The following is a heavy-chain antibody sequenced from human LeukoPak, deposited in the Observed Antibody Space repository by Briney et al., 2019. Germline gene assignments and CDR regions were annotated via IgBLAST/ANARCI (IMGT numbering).Heavy chain of an antibody. CDR3: ARDSDGSYYDFWSGYYGIFDY. V-gene: IGHV3-9*01. CDR2: ISWNSGNI. CDR1: GFTFGDYA. J-gene: IGHJ4*02. D-gene: IGHD3-3*01. Sequence: GRSLRLSCAASGFTFGDYAMHWVRQTPGWGLEWVSGISWNSGNIGYADSVKGRFTISRDNAKNSLYLQMNSLRAEDTAVYYCARDSDGSYYDFWSGYYGIFDYWGQGTLVTVSS.